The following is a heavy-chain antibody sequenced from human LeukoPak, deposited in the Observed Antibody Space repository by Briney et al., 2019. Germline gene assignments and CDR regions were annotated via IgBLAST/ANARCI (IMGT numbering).Heavy chain of an antibody. D-gene: IGHD4-17*01. V-gene: IGHV3-23*01. CDR3: ASDGDIDY. Sequence: GGSLRLSCAASGFTFSNYAMNWVRQAPGEGLEWVSGISGSGGRTYYADSVKSRFTISRDNPKNTLYLQMNSLRAEDTAVYYCASDGDIDYWGQGTLVTVSS. CDR2: ISGSGGRT. CDR1: GFTFSNYA. J-gene: IGHJ4*02.